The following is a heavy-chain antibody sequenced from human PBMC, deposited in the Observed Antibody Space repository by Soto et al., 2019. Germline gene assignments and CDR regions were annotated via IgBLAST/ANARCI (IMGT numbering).Heavy chain of an antibody. CDR2: IYSGGST. CDR1: GFTVSSKY. Sequence: EVQLVESGGGLIHPGGSLRLSCAASGFTVSSKYMSWVRQAPGKGLEWVSVIYSGGSTYYADSVKGRFTISRDNSKNTLYLQLNSLRAEDTAVYYCATIAARPDWGQGTLVTVSS. J-gene: IGHJ4*02. D-gene: IGHD6-6*01. CDR3: ATIAARPD. V-gene: IGHV3-53*01.